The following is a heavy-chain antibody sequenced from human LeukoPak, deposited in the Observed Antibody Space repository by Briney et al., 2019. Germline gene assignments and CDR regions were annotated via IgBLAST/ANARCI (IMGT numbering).Heavy chain of an antibody. CDR2: INHSGST. Sequence: SETLSLTCAVYGGSFSGYYWSWIRQPPGKGLEWIGEINHSGSTNYNPSLKSRVTISVGTSKNQFSLKLSSVTAADTAVYYCARARYYYGMDVWGQGTTVTVTS. J-gene: IGHJ6*02. CDR3: ARARYYYGMDV. V-gene: IGHV4-34*01. CDR1: GGSFSGYY.